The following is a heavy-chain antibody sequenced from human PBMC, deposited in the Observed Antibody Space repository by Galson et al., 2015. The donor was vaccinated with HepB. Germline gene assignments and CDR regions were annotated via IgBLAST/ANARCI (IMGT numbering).Heavy chain of an antibody. CDR3: AKVYDSSGYYLHDAFDI. D-gene: IGHD3-22*01. J-gene: IGHJ3*02. CDR1: GFTFSSYG. CDR2: ISYDGSNK. Sequence: SLRLSCAASGFTFSSYGMHWVRQAPGKGLEWVAVISYDGSNKYYADSVKGRFTISRDNSKNTLYLQMNSLIAEGTAVYYCAKVYDSSGYYLHDAFDIWGQGTMVTVSS. V-gene: IGHV3-30*18.